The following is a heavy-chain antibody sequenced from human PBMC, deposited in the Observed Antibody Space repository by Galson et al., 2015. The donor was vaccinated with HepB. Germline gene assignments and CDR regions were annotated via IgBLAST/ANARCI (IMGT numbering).Heavy chain of an antibody. Sequence: SLRLSCAASGFTFSSYAMSWVRQAPGKGLEWVSAISGSGGSTYYADSVKGRFTISRDNSKNTLYLQMNSLRAEDTAVYYCAKGGVLWFGELLYSYFDYWGQGTLVTVSS. D-gene: IGHD3-10*01. J-gene: IGHJ4*02. V-gene: IGHV3-23*01. CDR3: AKGGVLWFGELLYSYFDY. CDR2: ISGSGGST. CDR1: GFTFSSYA.